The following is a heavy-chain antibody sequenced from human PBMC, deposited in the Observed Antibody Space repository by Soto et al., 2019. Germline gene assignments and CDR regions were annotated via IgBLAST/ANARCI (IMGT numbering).Heavy chain of an antibody. CDR2: IHYSGTT. CDR3: ARYNSYAIDY. D-gene: IGHD2-8*01. V-gene: IGHV4-59*01. J-gene: IGHJ4*02. CDR1: GTSISSYY. Sequence: SETLSLTCTVSGTSISSYYWSWIRQPPGKGLEWIANIHYSGTTNYNPSLASRVTLSVDTSKNQFSLKMTSVTAAGRAMYFCARYNSYAIDYWGRGTLVTVSS.